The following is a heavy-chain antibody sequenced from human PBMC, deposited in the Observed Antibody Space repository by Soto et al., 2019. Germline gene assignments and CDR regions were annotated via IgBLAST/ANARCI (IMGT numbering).Heavy chain of an antibody. Sequence: EVQLVESGGGLVQPGRSLRLSCAASGFTFDDYAMHWVRQAPGKGLEWVSGISWNSGSIGYADSVKGRFTISRDNAKNSLYLQMNSLRAEDTALYYCAKDNSPSGLYDNNWFDPWGKGTLVTVSS. V-gene: IGHV3-9*01. D-gene: IGHD6-19*01. CDR1: GFTFDDYA. CDR3: AKDNSPSGLYDNNWFDP. CDR2: ISWNSGSI. J-gene: IGHJ5*02.